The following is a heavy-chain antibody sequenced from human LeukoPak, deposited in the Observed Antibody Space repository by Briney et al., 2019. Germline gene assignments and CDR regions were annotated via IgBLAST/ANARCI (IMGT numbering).Heavy chain of an antibody. V-gene: IGHV4-34*01. CDR3: ARGIWEMATIPYWYFDI. Sequence: KASETLSLTCAVYGGSFSGYYWSWIRQPPGKGLEWIGEINHSGSTNYNPSLKSRVTISVDTSKNQFSLKLSSVTAADTALYYCARGIWEMATIPYWYFDIWGRGTLVTVSS. CDR1: GGSFSGYY. D-gene: IGHD5-24*01. CDR2: INHSGST. J-gene: IGHJ2*01.